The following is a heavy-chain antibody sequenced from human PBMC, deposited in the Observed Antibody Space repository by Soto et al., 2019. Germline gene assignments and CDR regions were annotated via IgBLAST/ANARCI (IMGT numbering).Heavy chain of an antibody. J-gene: IGHJ6*02. V-gene: IGHV4-34*01. CDR2: INHSGST. Sequence: KASETLSLTCAVYGGSFSGYYWSWIRQPPGKGLEWIGEINHSGSTNYNPSLKSRVTISVDTSKNQFSLKLSSVTAADTAVYYCARGDKQQPVIGYYYYGMDVWGQGTTVTVS. CDR1: GGSFSGYY. D-gene: IGHD6-13*01. CDR3: ARGDKQQPVIGYYYYGMDV.